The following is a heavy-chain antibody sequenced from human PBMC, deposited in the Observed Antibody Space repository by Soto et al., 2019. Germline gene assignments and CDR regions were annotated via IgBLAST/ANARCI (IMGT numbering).Heavy chain of an antibody. J-gene: IGHJ4*02. CDR2: ISDSGST. V-gene: IGHV3-23*01. CDR1: GFTFSTYA. Sequence: PGGSLRLSCTASGFTFSTYAMSWVRQAPGKGLEWVSTISDSGSTYYADSVKGRFTISRDNSKNTLYLEMNSLRAEDTAVYYCAKDKGGRYCSRTSCLYSFDYWGQGTLVTVS. D-gene: IGHD2-2*01. CDR3: AKDKGGRYCSRTSCLYSFDY.